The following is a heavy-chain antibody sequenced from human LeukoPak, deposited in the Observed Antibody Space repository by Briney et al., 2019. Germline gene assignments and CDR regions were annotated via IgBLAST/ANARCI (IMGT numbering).Heavy chain of an antibody. CDR2: IIPIFGTA. CDR3: ARSSEGWLLPLFDY. V-gene: IGHV1-69*01. Sequence: SLKVSSTASGGTFTSYAISWVRQAPGQGLEWMGGIIPIFGTANYAQKFQGRVTITADESTSTAYMELSSLRSEDTAVYYCARSSEGWLLPLFDYWGQGTLVTVSS. J-gene: IGHJ4*02. D-gene: IGHD3-22*01. CDR1: GGTFTSYA.